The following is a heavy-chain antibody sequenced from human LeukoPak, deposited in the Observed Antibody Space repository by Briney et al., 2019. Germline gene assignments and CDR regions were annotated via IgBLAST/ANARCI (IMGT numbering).Heavy chain of an antibody. V-gene: IGHV3-66*01. CDR1: GFTVSSNY. CDR2: IYSGGST. D-gene: IGHD3-22*01. Sequence: GGSLRLSCAASGFTVSSNYMSWVRQAPGKGLEWVSVIYSGGSTYYADSVKGRFTISRDNSKNTLYLQMNSLRAEDTAVYYCAREEVHSSGYYAYNWFDPWGQGTLVTVSS. J-gene: IGHJ5*02. CDR3: AREEVHSSGYYAYNWFDP.